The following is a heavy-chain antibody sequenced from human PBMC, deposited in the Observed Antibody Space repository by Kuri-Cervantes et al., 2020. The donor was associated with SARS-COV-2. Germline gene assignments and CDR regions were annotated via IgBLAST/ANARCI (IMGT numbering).Heavy chain of an antibody. CDR2: INHSGNT. D-gene: IGHD1-26*01. Sequence: ESLKISCAVYGGSLSGNFWSWIRQPPGKGLEWIGEINHSGNTNYNPSLKSRVTISVDTSKNQFSLKLSSVTAADTAVYYCARSGSYPYYYYYMDVWGKGTTVTVSS. CDR1: GGSLSGNF. CDR3: ARSGSYPYYYYYMDV. V-gene: IGHV4-34*01. J-gene: IGHJ6*03.